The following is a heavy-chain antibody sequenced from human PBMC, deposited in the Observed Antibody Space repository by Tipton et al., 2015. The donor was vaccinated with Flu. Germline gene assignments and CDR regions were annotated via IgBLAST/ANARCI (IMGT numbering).Heavy chain of an antibody. D-gene: IGHD5-18*01. CDR2: IKQDESEK. V-gene: IGHV3-7*04. CDR3: ARGPSGYSYGSCDY. J-gene: IGHJ4*02. CDR1: GFTLSSYW. Sequence: SLRLSCAAPGFTLSSYWMSWVRQAPGKGLEWVANIKQDESEKYYVDSVKGRFTISRDNAKNSLYLQMNSLRVEDTAVYYCARGPSGYSYGSCDYWGQGTLVNVSS.